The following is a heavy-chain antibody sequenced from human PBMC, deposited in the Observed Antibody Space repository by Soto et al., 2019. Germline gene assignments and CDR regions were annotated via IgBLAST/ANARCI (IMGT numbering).Heavy chain of an antibody. D-gene: IGHD4-17*01. CDR3: ARDRNDYGDYVAWFDP. J-gene: IGHJ5*02. Sequence: GGSLRLSCAASGFTFSSYGMHWVRQAPGKGLEWVAVIWYDGSNKYYADSVKGRFTISRDNSNNTLYLQMNSLRAEDTAVYYCARDRNDYGDYVAWFDPWGQGTLVTVSS. V-gene: IGHV3-33*08. CDR2: IWYDGSNK. CDR1: GFTFSSYG.